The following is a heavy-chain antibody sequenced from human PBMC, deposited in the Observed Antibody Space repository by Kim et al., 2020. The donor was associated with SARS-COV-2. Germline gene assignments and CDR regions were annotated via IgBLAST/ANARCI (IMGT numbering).Heavy chain of an antibody. CDR2: ISWNSGSI. Sequence: GGSLRLSCAASGFTFDDYAMHWVRQAPGKGLEWVSGISWNSGSIGYADSVKGRFTISRDNAKNSLYLQMNSLRAEDTALYYCAKDYMGGWFGELSSAFD. D-gene: IGHD3-10*01. J-gene: IGHJ3*02. V-gene: IGHV3-9*01. CDR1: GFTFDDYA. CDR3: AKDYMGGWFGELSSAFD.